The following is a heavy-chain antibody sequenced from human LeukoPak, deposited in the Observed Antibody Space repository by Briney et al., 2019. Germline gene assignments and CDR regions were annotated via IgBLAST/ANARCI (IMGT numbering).Heavy chain of an antibody. D-gene: IGHD1-1*01. CDR1: GFTFSSAW. CDR2: INKDGSVT. J-gene: IGHJ4*02. Sequence: PGRSLRLSCAASGFTFSSAWIHWVRQAPGEGLVWVSRINKDGSVTDYAEAVKGRFSISRDNAKNSLYLQMNSLRAEDTAVYYCARDRRAGTVFDYWGQGTLVTVSS. V-gene: IGHV3-74*01. CDR3: ARDRRAGTVFDY.